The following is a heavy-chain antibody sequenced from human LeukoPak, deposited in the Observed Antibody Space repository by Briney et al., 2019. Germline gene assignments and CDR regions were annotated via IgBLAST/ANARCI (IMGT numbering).Heavy chain of an antibody. CDR1: GFTFSSYW. J-gene: IGHJ4*02. D-gene: IGHD6-13*01. CDR3: ARAFAGSSWSN. CDR2: INSDGSST. V-gene: IGHV3-74*01. Sequence: GGSLRLSCAASGFTFSSYWMHWVRQAPGKGLVWVSRINSDGSSTSYADSVKGRFTISRDSAKNTLYLQMNSLRAEDTAVYYCARAFAGSSWSNWGQGTLVTVSS.